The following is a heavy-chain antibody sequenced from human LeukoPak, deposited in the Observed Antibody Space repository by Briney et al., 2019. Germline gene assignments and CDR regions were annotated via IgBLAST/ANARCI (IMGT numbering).Heavy chain of an antibody. J-gene: IGHJ4*02. CDR2: IYTSGSI. CDR1: GGSISSYY. Sequence: SETLSLTRTVSGGSISSYYWSWIRQPAGKGLEWIGRIYTSGSINYNPSLKSRVTMSVDTSKNQFSLKLSSVTAADTAVYYCARDRARYCSGGSCYMLDYWGQGTLVTVSS. CDR3: ARDRARYCSGGSCYMLDY. V-gene: IGHV4-4*07. D-gene: IGHD2-15*01.